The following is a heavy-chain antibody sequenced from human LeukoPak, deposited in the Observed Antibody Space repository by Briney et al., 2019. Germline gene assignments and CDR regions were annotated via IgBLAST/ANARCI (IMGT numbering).Heavy chain of an antibody. CDR2: INQSGSI. CDR3: AREGDYDSSGYSPYYFDY. CDR1: GGSFSGYY. D-gene: IGHD3-22*01. Sequence: SETLSLTCAVYGGSFSGYYWSWLRQPPGKGLEWIGEINQSGSINYNPSLKSRVTISVDTSKNQFSLKLSSVTAADTAVYYCAREGDYDSSGYSPYYFDYWGQGTLVTVSS. J-gene: IGHJ4*02. V-gene: IGHV4-34*01.